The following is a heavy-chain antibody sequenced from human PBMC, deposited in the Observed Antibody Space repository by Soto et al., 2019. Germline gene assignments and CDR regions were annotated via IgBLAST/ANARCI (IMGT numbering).Heavy chain of an antibody. V-gene: IGHV4-34*01. CDR2: INHSGST. CDR3: ARETGTVIYYGMDV. J-gene: IGHJ6*02. D-gene: IGHD1-1*01. Sequence: SETLSLTCAVYGGSFSGYYWSWIRQPPGKGLEWIGEINHSGSTNYNPSNKSRVTISVDTSKNQFSLKLSSVTAADTAVYYCARETGTVIYYGMDVWGQGTTVTVSS. CDR1: GGSFSGYY.